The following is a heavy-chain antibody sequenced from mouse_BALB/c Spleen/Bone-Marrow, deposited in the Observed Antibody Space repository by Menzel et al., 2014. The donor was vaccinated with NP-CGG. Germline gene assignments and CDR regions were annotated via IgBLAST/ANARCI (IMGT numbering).Heavy chain of an antibody. D-gene: IGHD1-3*01. CDR1: GFNIKDTY. CDR2: IDPANGNT. Sequence: VQLKQSGAELVKPGASVKLSCSVSGFNIKDTYMHWVKRRPEQGLEWIGRIDPANGNTKYDPKFQDKAAITADTSSNTVDLQLSSLTFEDTAVYYCARQEFAIYWYFDVWGAGTTVTVSS. CDR3: ARQEFAIYWYFDV. J-gene: IGHJ1*01. V-gene: IGHV14-3*02.